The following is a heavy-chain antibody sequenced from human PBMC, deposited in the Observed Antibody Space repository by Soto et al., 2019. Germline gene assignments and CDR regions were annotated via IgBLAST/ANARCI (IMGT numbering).Heavy chain of an antibody. CDR2: ITTTGDT. J-gene: IGHJ6*02. CDR1: GFIFSSYD. D-gene: IGHD3-16*01. V-gene: IGHV3-13*01. Sequence: GGSLRLSCAASGFIFSSYDVRWVRQAPGKGLEWVSVITTTGDTYYAASVKGRFTIARENAENSLYLQMNSLRAEDAAVYYCARGDPLNYGSYPCGHYYGMDVWGRGTTVTVSS. CDR3: ARGDPLNYGSYPCGHYYGMDV.